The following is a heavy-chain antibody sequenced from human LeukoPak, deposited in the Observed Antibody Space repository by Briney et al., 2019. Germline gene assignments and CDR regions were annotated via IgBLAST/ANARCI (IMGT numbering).Heavy chain of an antibody. D-gene: IGHD3-10*02. J-gene: IGHJ6*04. CDR1: GFAFDDYG. V-gene: IGHV3-20*04. CDR3: AELGITMIGGV. Sequence: GGSLRLSCAASGFAFDDYGMSWVRQAPGKGLEWVSGINWNGGSTGYVDSVKGRFTISRDNAKNSLYLQMNSLRAEDTAVYYCAELGITMIGGVWSKGTTVTISS. CDR2: INWNGGST.